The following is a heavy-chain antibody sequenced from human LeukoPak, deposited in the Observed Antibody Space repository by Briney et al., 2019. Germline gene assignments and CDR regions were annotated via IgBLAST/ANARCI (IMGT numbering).Heavy chain of an antibody. Sequence: GGSLRLSRAASGFTFSRYWMTWVRQAPGKGLEWVANMKQDGSEKYYVDSVKGRFTISRDNAKNSLYLQMNSLRAEDTAVYYCARDDRSFDYWGQGTLVIVSS. CDR1: GFTFSRYW. CDR2: MKQDGSEK. CDR3: ARDDRSFDY. J-gene: IGHJ4*02. V-gene: IGHV3-7*05.